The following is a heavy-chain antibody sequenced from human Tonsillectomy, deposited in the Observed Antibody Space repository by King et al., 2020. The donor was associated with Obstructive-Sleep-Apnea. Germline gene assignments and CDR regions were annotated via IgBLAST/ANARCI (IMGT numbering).Heavy chain of an antibody. J-gene: IGHJ4*02. CDR3: AKDGPWVRQQQPHSLEY. CDR2: IRYDGSNQ. CDR1: GFTFSSYG. D-gene: IGHD6-13*01. V-gene: IGHV3-30*02. Sequence: VQLVESGGGVVQPGGSLRLSCAASGFTFSSYGMHWVRQAPGKGLEWVAFIRYDGSNQYYADSVKGRFTISRDNSKNTLYLQMNSLRAEDTAVYYCAKDGPWVRQQQPHSLEYWGQGTLVTVSS.